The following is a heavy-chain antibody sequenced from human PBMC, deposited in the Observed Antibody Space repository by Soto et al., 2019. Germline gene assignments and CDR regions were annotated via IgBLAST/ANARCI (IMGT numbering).Heavy chain of an antibody. V-gene: IGHV3-30-3*01. D-gene: IGHD4-17*01. CDR1: GFTFSSYA. Sequence: QVQLVESGGVVVQPGRSLRLSCAASGFTFSSYALHWVRQAPGKGLEWVAVISYDGSNKYYADSVKGRFTISRDNSKNTLYRQMNSRRAEETAVYYCAKQTGVRFDYWGQGTLVTVSS. J-gene: IGHJ4*02. CDR3: AKQTGVRFDY. CDR2: ISYDGSNK.